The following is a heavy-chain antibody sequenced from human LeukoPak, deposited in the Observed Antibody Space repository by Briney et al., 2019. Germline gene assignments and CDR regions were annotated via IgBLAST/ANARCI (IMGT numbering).Heavy chain of an antibody. CDR3: ARGVVVTTIYYYYYMDV. V-gene: IGHV4-59*12. J-gene: IGHJ6*03. CDR1: GFTFSSYW. Sequence: GSLRLSCTASGFTFSSYWMSWVRQPPGKGLEWIGYIYDTGRTYSNPSLKSRVTISVDTSKNQFSLKLSSVTAADTAVYYCARGVVVTTIYYYYYMDVWGKGTTVTVSS. CDR2: IYDTGRT. D-gene: IGHD2-21*02.